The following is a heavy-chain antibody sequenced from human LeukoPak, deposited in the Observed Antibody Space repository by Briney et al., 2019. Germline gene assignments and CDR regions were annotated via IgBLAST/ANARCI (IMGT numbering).Heavy chain of an antibody. CDR2: ISGSGGTT. J-gene: IGHJ4*02. D-gene: IGHD6-13*01. CDR3: AKEAAGGFITADY. Sequence: TGGSLRLSCAASGFTFSSYAMNWVRQAPGKGLEWVSVISGSGGTTYYADSVKGRFTISRDNSKNMLYLQMNSLRAEDTAVYYCAKEAAGGFITADYWGQGTLVTVSS. V-gene: IGHV3-23*01. CDR1: GFTFSSYA.